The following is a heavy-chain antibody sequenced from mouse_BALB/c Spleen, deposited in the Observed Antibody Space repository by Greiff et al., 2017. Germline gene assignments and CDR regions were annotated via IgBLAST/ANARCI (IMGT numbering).Heavy chain of an antibody. Sequence: EVQVVESGGGLVKPGGSLKLSCAASGFTFSSYTMSWVRQTPEKRLEWVATISSGGSYTYYPDSVKGRFTISRDNAKNTLYLQMSSLKSEDTAMYYCTRIYYDYDAGCAYWGQGTLVTVSA. V-gene: IGHV5-6-4*01. CDR2: ISSGGSYT. J-gene: IGHJ3*01. CDR1: GFTFSSYT. CDR3: TRIYYDYDAGCAY. D-gene: IGHD2-4*01.